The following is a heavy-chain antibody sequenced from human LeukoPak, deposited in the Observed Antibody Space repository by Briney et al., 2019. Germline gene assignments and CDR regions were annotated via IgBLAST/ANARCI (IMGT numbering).Heavy chain of an antibody. CDR1: GDSISSYY. CDR3: ARMGRNWESGYAMDV. CDR2: IYHSGST. Sequence: SETLSLTCTASGDSISSYYWSWIQQPPAKGLELIGHIYHSGSTNYNPSLKSRVTISVDMSKNQFSLKLSSVSPADTAVYYCARMGRNWESGYAMDVWGQGTTVTVSS. D-gene: IGHD7-27*01. J-gene: IGHJ6*02. V-gene: IGHV4-59*01.